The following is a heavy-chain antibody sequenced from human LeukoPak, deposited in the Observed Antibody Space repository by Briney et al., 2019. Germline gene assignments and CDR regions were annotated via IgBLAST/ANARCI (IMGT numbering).Heavy chain of an antibody. CDR2: INHSGST. D-gene: IGHD6-6*01. J-gene: IGHJ4*02. V-gene: IGHV4-34*01. CDR1: GGSFSGYY. CDR3: ARAGVAARRGFDY. Sequence: PSETLSLTCAVYGGSFSGYYWSWLRQPPGKGLEWIGEINHSGSTNYNPSLKSRVTISVDTSKNQSSLKLSSVTAADTAVYYCARAGVAARRGFDYWGQGTLVTVSS.